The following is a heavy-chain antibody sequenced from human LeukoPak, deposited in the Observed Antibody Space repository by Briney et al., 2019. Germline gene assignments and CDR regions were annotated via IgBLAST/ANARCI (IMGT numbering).Heavy chain of an antibody. V-gene: IGHV4-61*01. J-gene: IGHJ5*02. Sequence: SETLSLTCTVSGASVSSASYWSWIRQPPGKGVEWIAHIYNGVNTNYNPSLKSRVTISVDTSKNQFSLRLNSVTVADTAVYYCARSRAFNSGAFDPWGQGSLVTVSS. CDR2: IYNGVNT. D-gene: IGHD1-26*01. CDR3: ARSRAFNSGAFDP. CDR1: GASVSSASY.